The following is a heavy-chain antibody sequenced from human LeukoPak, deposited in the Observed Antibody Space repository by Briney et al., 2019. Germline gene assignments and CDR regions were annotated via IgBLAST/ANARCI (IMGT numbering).Heavy chain of an antibody. CDR1: GFTFSSYS. V-gene: IGHV3-48*01. Sequence: GGSLRLSCAASGFTFSSYSMNWVRQAPGKGLEWVSYISSSSSTIYYADSVKGRFIISRDNSKNTLSLQMNSLTAGDTAVYYCVRGPRYYDDSGFHYGVFDIWGQGTVVTVSS. CDR2: ISSSSSTI. J-gene: IGHJ3*02. CDR3: VRGPRYYDDSGFHYGVFDI. D-gene: IGHD3-16*01.